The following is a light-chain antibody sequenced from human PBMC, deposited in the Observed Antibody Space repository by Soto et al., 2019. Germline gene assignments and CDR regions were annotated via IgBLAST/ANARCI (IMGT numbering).Light chain of an antibody. Sequence: DIQMTQSPSSLSASVGDRVTITCRASQSISNSLNWYQQKPGRAPKVLIYSASTLQSGVPSRFSGSGSGTAFSLTISSLHPEDFATYYCQQSYSTPRTFGQGTKVQI. J-gene: IGKJ1*01. CDR2: SAS. V-gene: IGKV1-39*01. CDR1: QSISNS. CDR3: QQSYSTPRT.